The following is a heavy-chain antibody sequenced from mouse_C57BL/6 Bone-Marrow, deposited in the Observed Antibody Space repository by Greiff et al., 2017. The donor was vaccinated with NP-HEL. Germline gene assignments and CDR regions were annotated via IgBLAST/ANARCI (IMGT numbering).Heavy chain of an antibody. CDR1: GYTFTSYG. CDR2: IYPRSGNT. CDR3: AREGSSYPYWYFDV. V-gene: IGHV1-81*01. Sequence: VQLQQSGAELARPGASVKLSCKASGYTFTSYGISWVKQRTGQGLEWIGEIYPRSGNTYYNEKFKGKATLTADKSSSTAYMELRSLTSEDSAVYFCAREGSSYPYWYFDVWGTGTTVTVSS. J-gene: IGHJ1*03. D-gene: IGHD1-1*01.